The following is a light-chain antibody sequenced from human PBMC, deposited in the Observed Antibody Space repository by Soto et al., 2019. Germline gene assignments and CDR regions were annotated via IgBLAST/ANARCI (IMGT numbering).Light chain of an antibody. CDR3: TSYTTKSTVP. J-gene: IGLJ2*01. Sequence: QSVLTQPASVSGSPGQSIAISCTGTSSDVGAYDYVSRYQQHPGEAPKLMIFDVTRRPSGVSDRFSGSKSGTTASLTISGLQAEDEADYYCTSYTTKSTVPFGGGTQLTVL. CDR2: DVT. V-gene: IGLV2-14*03. CDR1: SSDVGAYDY.